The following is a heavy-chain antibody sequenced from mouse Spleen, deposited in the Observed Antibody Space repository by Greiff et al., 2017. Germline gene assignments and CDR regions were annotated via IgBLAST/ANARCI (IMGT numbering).Heavy chain of an antibody. CDR1: GYTFTSYT. J-gene: IGHJ2*01. V-gene: IGHV1-4*01. D-gene: IGHD1-1*01. CDR2: INPSSGYT. Sequence: QVQLQQSGAELARPGASVKMSCKASGYTFTSYTMHWVKQRPGQGLEWIGYINPSSGYTKYNQKFKDKATLTADKSSSTAYMQLSSLTSEDSAVYYCARDWPITTVVATPDYWGQGTTLTVSS. CDR3: ARDWPITTVVATPDY.